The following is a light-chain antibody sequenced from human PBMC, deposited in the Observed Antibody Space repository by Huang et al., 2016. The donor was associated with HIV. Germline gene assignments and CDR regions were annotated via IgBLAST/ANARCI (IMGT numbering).Light chain of an antibody. Sequence: DIQMTQSPSSLSASVGDRVTITCRASQGIRNYLAWYQQKPGKVPKLLIYAASSLQSGVPSRLSGSGSGTDFTLTISSLQPEDVATYYCQKYNSAPWTFGQGTKVEIK. CDR1: QGIRNY. J-gene: IGKJ1*01. V-gene: IGKV1-27*01. CDR3: QKYNSAPWT. CDR2: AAS.